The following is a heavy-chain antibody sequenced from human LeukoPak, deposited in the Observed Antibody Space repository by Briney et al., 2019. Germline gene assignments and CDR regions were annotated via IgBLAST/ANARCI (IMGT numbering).Heavy chain of an antibody. V-gene: IGHV3-30-3*01. J-gene: IGHJ4*02. CDR2: ISYDGSNK. Sequence: GGSLRLSCAASGFTFSSYAMHWVRQAPGKGLEWVAVISYDGSNKYYADSVKGRFTISRDNSKNTLYLQMNSLRAEDTAVYYCARRLQFDYWGQGTLVTVSS. CDR3: ARRLQFDY. CDR1: GFTFSSYA.